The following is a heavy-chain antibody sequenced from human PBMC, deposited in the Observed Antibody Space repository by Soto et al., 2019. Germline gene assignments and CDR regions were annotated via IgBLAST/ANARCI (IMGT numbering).Heavy chain of an antibody. J-gene: IGHJ4*02. Sequence: QVQLVQSGAEVKKPGSSVKVSCKASGGTFSSYTISWVRQAPGQGLEWMGRIIPILGIANYAQKFQGRVTSTADKSTSPAYRELSSLRSEDTAGYYGAGGPGVSSGSYIDWGQGTLVTVSS. CDR1: GGTFSSYT. CDR2: IIPILGIA. V-gene: IGHV1-69*02. CDR3: AGGPGVSSGSYID. D-gene: IGHD3-10*01.